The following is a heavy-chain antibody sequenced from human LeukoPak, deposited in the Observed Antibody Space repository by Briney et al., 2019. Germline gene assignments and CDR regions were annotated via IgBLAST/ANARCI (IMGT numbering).Heavy chain of an antibody. V-gene: IGHV3-30*18. CDR1: GFTFSSYG. CDR2: ISFDAGNK. D-gene: IGHD3-10*01. Sequence: GGSLRLSCAASGFTFSSYGMHWVRQAPGKGLEWVAVISFDAGNKYYADSVKGRFTISRDNSKNTLYLQMNSPRAEDTAVYYCAKDVDPFGSGSYVEGFDYWGQGTLVTVSS. J-gene: IGHJ4*02. CDR3: AKDVDPFGSGSYVEGFDY.